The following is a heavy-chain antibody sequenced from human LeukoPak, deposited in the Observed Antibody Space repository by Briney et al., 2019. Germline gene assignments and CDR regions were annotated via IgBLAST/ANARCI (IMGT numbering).Heavy chain of an antibody. Sequence: GGSLRLSCAASGFTFSDYYMSWIRQAPGKGLEWVSYISSSGSTIYYADSVKGRFTISRDNAKNSLYLQMNSLRAEDTAVYYCASEMALGAFDIWGQGTMVTVSS. D-gene: IGHD5-24*01. CDR1: GFTFSDYY. J-gene: IGHJ3*02. V-gene: IGHV3-11*04. CDR3: ASEMALGAFDI. CDR2: ISSSGSTI.